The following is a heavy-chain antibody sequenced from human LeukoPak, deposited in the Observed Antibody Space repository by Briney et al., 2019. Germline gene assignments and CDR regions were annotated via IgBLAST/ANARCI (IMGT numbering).Heavy chain of an antibody. D-gene: IGHD3-22*01. V-gene: IGHV3-74*01. CDR3: VRDMGYYDKA. J-gene: IGHJ5*02. Sequence: QPGGSLRLSCAASGFTFSTSWMHWVHQAPGKGLVWVSRINSDGNTRNYADSVKGRFTISRDNAKNTLYLQMNSLRAEDTAVYYCVRDMGYYDKAWGQGTLVTVSS. CDR1: GFTFSTSW. CDR2: INSDGNTR.